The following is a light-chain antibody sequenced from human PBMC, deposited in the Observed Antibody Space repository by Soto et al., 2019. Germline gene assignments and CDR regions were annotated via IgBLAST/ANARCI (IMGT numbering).Light chain of an antibody. CDR3: MQGTHWQYT. V-gene: IGKV2-30*01. J-gene: IGKJ2*01. CDR2: KVS. Sequence: DVVMTQSPLSLPVTLGQPASISCRSSQSLVTSDGNTYLNWFHQRPGQSPRRLIYKVSNRDSGVPDRLSGSESGTDFTVKISRVEAEDVGGYYCMQGTHWQYTCGQGTKLEIK. CDR1: QSLVTSDGNTY.